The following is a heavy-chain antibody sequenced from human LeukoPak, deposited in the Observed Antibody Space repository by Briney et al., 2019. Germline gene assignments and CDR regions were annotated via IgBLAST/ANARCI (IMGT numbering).Heavy chain of an antibody. CDR3: ARDTQHITIFGVVTKGAFDI. Sequence: SSETLSLTCTVSGGSISSYYWSWIRQPAGKGLEWIGRIYTSGSTNYNPSLKSRVTMSVDTSKNQFSLKLSSVTAADTAVYYCARDTQHITIFGVVTKGAFDIWGQGTMVTVSS. CDR1: GGSISSYY. J-gene: IGHJ3*02. CDR2: IYTSGST. D-gene: IGHD3-3*01. V-gene: IGHV4-4*07.